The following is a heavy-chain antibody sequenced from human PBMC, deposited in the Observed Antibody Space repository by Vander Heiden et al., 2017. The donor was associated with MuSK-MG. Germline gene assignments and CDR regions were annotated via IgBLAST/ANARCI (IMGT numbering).Heavy chain of an antibody. V-gene: IGHV3-33*01. CDR3: ARDYDFWSAPPRVFDY. CDR1: GFTFSTYG. CDR2: IWYDGSNK. Sequence: QVQLVESGGGVVQPGKSLGLPCAASGFTFSTYGMHWVRQAPGKGLEWVAVIWYDGSNKYYADSVKGRFTISRDNSKNTLYLQMNSLRAEDTAVYYCARDYDFWSAPPRVFDYWGQGTLVTVSS. D-gene: IGHD3-3*01. J-gene: IGHJ4*02.